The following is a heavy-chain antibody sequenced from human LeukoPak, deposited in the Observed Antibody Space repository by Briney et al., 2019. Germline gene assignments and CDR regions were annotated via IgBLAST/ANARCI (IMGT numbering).Heavy chain of an antibody. D-gene: IGHD5-24*01. CDR1: GFTFSSYS. CDR2: ISSSSSYI. Sequence: GGSLRLSCAASGFTFSSYSMHWVRQAPGKGLEWVSSISSSSSYIYYADSVKGRFTISRDNAKNSLYLQMNSLRAEDTAVYYCARGGSRDGYNPFDYWGQGTLVTVSS. CDR3: ARGGSRDGYNPFDY. J-gene: IGHJ4*02. V-gene: IGHV3-21*01.